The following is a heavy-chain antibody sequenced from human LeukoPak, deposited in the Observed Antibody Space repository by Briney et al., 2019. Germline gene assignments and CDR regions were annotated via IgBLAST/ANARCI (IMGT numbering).Heavy chain of an antibody. V-gene: IGHV4-38-2*02. J-gene: IGHJ4*02. D-gene: IGHD3-22*01. Sequence: PSETLSLTCTVSGYSISSGYYWGWIRQPPGKGLEWIGSIYHSGSTYYNPSLKSRVTISVDTSKNQFSLKLSSVTAADTAVYYCARVAAYYDSSGYLEYWGQGTLVTVSS. CDR2: IYHSGST. CDR3: ARVAAYYDSSGYLEY. CDR1: GYSISSGYY.